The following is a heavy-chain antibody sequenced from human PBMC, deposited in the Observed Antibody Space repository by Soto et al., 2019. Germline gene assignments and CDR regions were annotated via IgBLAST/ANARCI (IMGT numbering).Heavy chain of an antibody. J-gene: IGHJ4*02. Sequence: ASVKVSCKASGYTFTSYDINWERQATGQGLEWMGWMNPNSVNTGYAQKFQGRVTMTRNTSISTAYMELSSLRSEDTAVYYCARGGRHYDSSGYYGYWGQGTLVTVSS. V-gene: IGHV1-8*01. CDR1: GYTFTSYD. CDR3: ARGGRHYDSSGYYGY. D-gene: IGHD3-22*01. CDR2: MNPNSVNT.